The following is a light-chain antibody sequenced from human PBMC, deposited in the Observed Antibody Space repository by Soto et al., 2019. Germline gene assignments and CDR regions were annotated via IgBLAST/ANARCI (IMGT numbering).Light chain of an antibody. Sequence: IQLTQSPSSLSATVGDRVTITCRASQGISNYLVWYQQKPGKAPNLLIYGASTLQSGVPSRFSGSGSGTDVTLTIDSLQPEDVATYYCQQLNNYSRTFGPGTKVDIK. CDR1: QGISNY. CDR2: GAS. V-gene: IGKV1-9*01. J-gene: IGKJ3*01. CDR3: QQLNNYSRT.